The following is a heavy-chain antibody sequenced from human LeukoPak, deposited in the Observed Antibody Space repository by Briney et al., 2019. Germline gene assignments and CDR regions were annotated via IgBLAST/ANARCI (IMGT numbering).Heavy chain of an antibody. CDR2: ISSSSSYI. D-gene: IGHD3-16*01. CDR1: GFTFSSYS. J-gene: IGHJ6*03. CDR3: AKDDGGSYYIYYYYMDV. Sequence: GGSLRLSCAASGFTFSSYSMNWVRQAPGKGLEWVSSISSSSSYIYYADSVKGRFTISRDNAKNSLYLQMNSLRAEDTAVYYCAKDDGGSYYIYYYYMDVWGKGTTVTISS. V-gene: IGHV3-21*04.